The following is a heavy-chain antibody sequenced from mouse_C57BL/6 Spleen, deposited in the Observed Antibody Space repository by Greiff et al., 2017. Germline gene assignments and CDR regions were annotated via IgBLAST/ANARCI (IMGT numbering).Heavy chain of an antibody. CDR3: ARNSIYYGSSYGYFDV. D-gene: IGHD1-1*01. CDR1: GFSLTSYA. V-gene: IGHV2-9-1*01. J-gene: IGHJ1*03. CDR2: IWTGGGT. Sequence: VQLQESGPGLVAPSQSLSITCTVSGFSLTSYAISWVRQPPGKGLEWLGVIWTGGGTNYNSALKSRLSISKDNSKSQVFLKMNSLQTDDTARYYCARNSIYYGSSYGYFDVWGTGTTVTVSS.